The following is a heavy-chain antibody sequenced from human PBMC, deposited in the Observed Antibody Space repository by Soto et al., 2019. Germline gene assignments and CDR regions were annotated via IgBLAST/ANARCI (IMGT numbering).Heavy chain of an antibody. V-gene: IGHV1-69*13. D-gene: IGHD6-13*01. Sequence: GASVKVSCKASGGTFSSYAFSWVRQAPGQGLEWLAGIIPFLGTANYAQKFQGRVTITADESTSTAYMELSSLRSEDTGVYYCASQIWGGRSSWYKSYHGLDVWGQGTTVTVSS. J-gene: IGHJ6*02. CDR1: GGTFSSYA. CDR2: IIPFLGTA. CDR3: ASQIWGGRSSWYKSYHGLDV.